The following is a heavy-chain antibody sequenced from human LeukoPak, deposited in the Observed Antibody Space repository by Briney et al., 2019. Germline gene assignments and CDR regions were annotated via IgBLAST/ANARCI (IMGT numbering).Heavy chain of an antibody. CDR1: GGTFSSYA. CDR2: IIPIFGTA. CDR3: AREGWQWLVHAFDI. V-gene: IGHV1-69*06. Sequence: SVKVSCKASGGTFSSYAISWVRQAPGQGLEWMGGIIPIFGTANYAQKFQGRVTITADKSTSTAYMELSSLRSEDTAVYYCAREGWQWLVHAFDIWGQGTMVTVSS. D-gene: IGHD6-19*01. J-gene: IGHJ3*02.